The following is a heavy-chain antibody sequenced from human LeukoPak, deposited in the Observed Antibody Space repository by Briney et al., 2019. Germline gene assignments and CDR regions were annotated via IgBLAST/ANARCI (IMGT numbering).Heavy chain of an antibody. CDR2: INHSGST. V-gene: IGHV4-34*01. Sequence: SETLSLTCAVYGGSFSGHYWSWIRQPPGKGLEWIGEINHSGSTNYNPSLKSRVTISVDTSKNQFSLKLSSVTAADTAVYYCARGGDLTRPYYYYGMDVWGQGTTVTVSS. D-gene: IGHD4-17*01. CDR3: ARGGDLTRPYYYYGMDV. CDR1: GGSFSGHY. J-gene: IGHJ6*02.